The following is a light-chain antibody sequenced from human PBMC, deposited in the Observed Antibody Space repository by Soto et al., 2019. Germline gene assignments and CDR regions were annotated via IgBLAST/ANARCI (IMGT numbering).Light chain of an antibody. CDR2: AAS. CDR3: QQRSNWRGT. J-gene: IGKJ1*01. V-gene: IGKV3D-20*02. Sequence: EFVLTQSPRTLSLSPGERATLYCRASQSVSATYLAWYQQKPGQAPRLLIYAASSRATGVPDRFSGSGSGTDFTLTISRLEPEDFAVYYCQQRSNWRGTFGQGTKVDIK. CDR1: QSVSATY.